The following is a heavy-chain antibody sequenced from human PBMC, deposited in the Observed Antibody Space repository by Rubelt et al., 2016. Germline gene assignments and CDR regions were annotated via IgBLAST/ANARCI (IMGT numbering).Heavy chain of an antibody. CDR3: ARLYQNGMDV. D-gene: IGHD2-8*01. V-gene: IGHV5-10-1*01. CDR1: GYSFTSYW. CDR2: IAPSVTYS. J-gene: IGHJ6*02. Sequence: RISCHGSGYSFTSYWINWVRQMPGKGLEWMGRIAPSVTYSNYIPSFQGHVTISADKSTSTAYLQWSSLQASDTALNSCARLYQNGMDVWGQGTTVSVSS.